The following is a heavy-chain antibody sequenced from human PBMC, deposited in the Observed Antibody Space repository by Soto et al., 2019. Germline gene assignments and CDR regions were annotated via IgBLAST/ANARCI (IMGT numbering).Heavy chain of an antibody. CDR3: ARDATFGTKGGSFDI. D-gene: IGHD3-16*01. V-gene: IGHV3-33*01. Sequence: QVQLVESGGGVVQPGRSLRLSCAASGFTFRIYSMHWVRQSPGKGLEWVAVMWYDGTNKYYGESVKGRFTISRDNSENTLYLQMNSLRVEDTAVYYCARDATFGTKGGSFDIWGHGKLVTVSS. CDR2: MWYDGTNK. CDR1: GFTFRIYS. J-gene: IGHJ3*02.